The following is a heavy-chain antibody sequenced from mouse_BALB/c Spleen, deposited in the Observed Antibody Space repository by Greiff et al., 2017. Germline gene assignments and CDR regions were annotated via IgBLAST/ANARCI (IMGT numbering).Heavy chain of an antibody. CDR1: GFTFSSYY. D-gene: IGHD2-14*01. CDR3: ARHRYDYAMDY. CDR2: INSNGGST. V-gene: IGHV5-6-2*01. Sequence: EVQGVESGGGLVKPGGSLKLSCAASGFTFSSYYMSWVRQTPEKRLELVAAINSNGGSTYYPDTVKGRFTISRDNAKNTLYLQMSSLKSEDTALYYCARHRYDYAMDYWGQGTSVTVSS. J-gene: IGHJ4*01.